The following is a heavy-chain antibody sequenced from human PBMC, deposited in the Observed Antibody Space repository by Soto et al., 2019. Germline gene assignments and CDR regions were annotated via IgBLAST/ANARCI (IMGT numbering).Heavy chain of an antibody. D-gene: IGHD3-3*01. CDR2: IIPIFGTA. CDR1: GGTFSSYA. J-gene: IGHJ4*02. CDR3: AREKRITIFGVVITNYFDY. Sequence: VKVSCKASGGTFSSYAISWVRQAPGTGLEWMGGIIPIFGTANYAQKFQGRVTITADESTSTAYMELSSLRSEDTAVYYCAREKRITIFGVVITNYFDYWGQGTLVTVSS. V-gene: IGHV1-69*13.